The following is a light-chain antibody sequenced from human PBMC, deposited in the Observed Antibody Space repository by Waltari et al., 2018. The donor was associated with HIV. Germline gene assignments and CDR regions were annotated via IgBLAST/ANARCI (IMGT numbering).Light chain of an antibody. CDR3: CAYAGPTGLSEV. V-gene: IGLV2-11*03. CDR1: SRDIGAYNY. J-gene: IGLJ2*01. CDR2: DVA. Sequence: PGQSITISCTGTSRDIGAYNYVSWYQQHPGKAPTLILYDVATRPSGVSDRFSGSKSGNTASLTISGLQSEDEADYHCCAYAGPTGLSEVFGGGTKLTVL.